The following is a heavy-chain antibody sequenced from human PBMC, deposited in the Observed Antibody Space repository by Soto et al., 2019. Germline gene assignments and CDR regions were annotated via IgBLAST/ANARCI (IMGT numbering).Heavy chain of an antibody. CDR2: IYYSGST. Sequence: TGTLSLICTVYGGSISRYYWSWIRQPPGKGLEWIGYIYYSGSTNYNPSLKSRVTISVDTSKNQFSLKLSSVTAADTAVYYCARDLLVATTIYGMPLWYPGTTVTASS. V-gene: IGHV4-59*01. CDR1: GGSISRYY. D-gene: IGHD5-12*01. CDR3: ARDLLVATTIYGMPL. J-gene: IGHJ6*02.